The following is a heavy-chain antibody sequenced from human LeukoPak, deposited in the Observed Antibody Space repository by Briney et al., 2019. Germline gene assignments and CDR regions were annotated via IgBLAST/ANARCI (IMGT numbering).Heavy chain of an antibody. CDR2: IYSSGST. J-gene: IGHJ6*02. Sequence: SETLSLTCTVSGGSINSSISHWAWIRQPPGKGLEWIGTIYSSGSTHYNPSLKSRATISVDTSKKQFSLKLTSVTVADTAVYYCARLSRGAFFYYGLDVWGQGTTVTVS. V-gene: IGHV4-39*01. CDR3: ARLSRGAFFYYGLDV. CDR1: GGSINSSISH.